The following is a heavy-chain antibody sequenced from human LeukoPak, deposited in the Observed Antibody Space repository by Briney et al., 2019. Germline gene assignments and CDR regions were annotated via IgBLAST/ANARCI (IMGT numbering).Heavy chain of an antibody. J-gene: IGHJ6*03. V-gene: IGHV3-74*01. CDR3: ARDRGYSSTWSFGKHYYMDV. Sequence: GGSLRLSCAASGFAFSAYWMHWVRQAPGKGLEWVSRINEDATTISYADSVKGRFIISRDNSKKSLYLQMNNLRADDTAVYYCARDRGYSSTWSFGKHYYMDVWGKGTTVTVSS. D-gene: IGHD6-13*01. CDR2: INEDATTI. CDR1: GFAFSAYW.